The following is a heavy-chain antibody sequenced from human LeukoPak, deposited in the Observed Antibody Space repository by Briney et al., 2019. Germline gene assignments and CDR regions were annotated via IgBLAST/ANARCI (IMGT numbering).Heavy chain of an antibody. D-gene: IGHD3-10*01. Sequence: GGSLRLSCAASGFTFSSYSMNWVRQAPGKGLEWVSSISSSSSYIYYADSVKGRFTISRDNAKNSLYLQMNSLRAEDTGMYYCAREGHTYGSDYWGQGTLVTVSS. J-gene: IGHJ4*02. V-gene: IGHV3-21*04. CDR2: ISSSSSYI. CDR3: AREGHTYGSDY. CDR1: GFTFSSYS.